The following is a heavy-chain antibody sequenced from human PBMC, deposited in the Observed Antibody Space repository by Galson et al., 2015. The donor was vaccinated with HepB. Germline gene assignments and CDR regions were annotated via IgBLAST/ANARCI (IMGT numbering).Heavy chain of an antibody. V-gene: IGHV3-15*01. CDR2: IKSKTDGGTT. CDR1: GFTFSNAW. CDR3: TTDPGVLWGVRGVIILGDYFDY. D-gene: IGHD3-10*01. Sequence: SLRLSCAASGFTFSNAWMSWVRQAPGKGLEWVGRIKSKTDGGTTDYAAPVKGRFTISRDDSKNTLYLQMNSLKTEDTAVYYCTTDPGVLWGVRGVIILGDYFDYWGQGTLVTVSS. J-gene: IGHJ4*02.